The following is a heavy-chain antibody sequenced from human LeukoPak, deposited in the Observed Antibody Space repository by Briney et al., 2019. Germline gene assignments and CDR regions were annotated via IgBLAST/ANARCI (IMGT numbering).Heavy chain of an antibody. Sequence: GGSLRLSCVASGFAFSTYAMSWVRQAPGKGLEWVSGITGSGGGSYYADSVKGRFTISRDNAKNSLYLQMNSLRAEDTAVYYCARDRTFYCSSTSCPYGMDVWGQGTTVTVSS. D-gene: IGHD2-2*01. CDR2: ITGSGGGS. CDR1: GFAFSTYA. J-gene: IGHJ6*02. CDR3: ARDRTFYCSSTSCPYGMDV. V-gene: IGHV3-23*01.